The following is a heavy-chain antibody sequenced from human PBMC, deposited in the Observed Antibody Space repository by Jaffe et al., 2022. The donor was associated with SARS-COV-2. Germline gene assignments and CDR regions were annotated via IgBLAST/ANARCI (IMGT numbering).Heavy chain of an antibody. CDR1: GFTFSSHS. J-gene: IGHJ4*02. Sequence: EVQLVESGGGLVQPGGSLRLSCAASGFTFSSHSMNWVRQAPGKGLEWVSHISGGNSAIYYADSVKGRFTISRDSAKNSLYLQMNSLRAEDTAVYYCARQTYSSSWYYFDYWGQGALVTVSS. D-gene: IGHD6-19*01. CDR3: ARQTYSSSWYYFDY. CDR2: ISGGNSAI. V-gene: IGHV3-48*01.